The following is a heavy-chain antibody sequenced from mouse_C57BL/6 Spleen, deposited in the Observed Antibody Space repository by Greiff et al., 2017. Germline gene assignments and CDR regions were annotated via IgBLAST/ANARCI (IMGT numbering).Heavy chain of an antibody. D-gene: IGHD2-4*01. J-gene: IGHJ3*01. CDR1: GYTFTSYW. Sequence: VQLQQSGAELAKPGASVKLSCKASGYTFTSYWMHWVKQRPGQGLEWIGYINPSSGYTKYNQKCKDKATLTADKSSSTAYMQLSSLTYEDSAVYYCAIDYDGAWFAYWGPGTLVTVSA. CDR3: AIDYDGAWFAY. V-gene: IGHV1-7*01. CDR2: INPSSGYT.